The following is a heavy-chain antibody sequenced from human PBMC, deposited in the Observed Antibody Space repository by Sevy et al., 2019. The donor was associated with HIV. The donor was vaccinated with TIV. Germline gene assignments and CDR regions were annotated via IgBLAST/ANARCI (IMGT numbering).Heavy chain of an antibody. D-gene: IGHD5-12*01. CDR1: GYTFTGYY. CDR3: ARGFSGYDLFPSGFDY. V-gene: IGHV1-2*02. CDR2: INTLSGGT. J-gene: IGHJ4*02. Sequence: ASVKVSCKASGYTFTGYYMHWVRRTPGQGLEWVGWINTLSGGTNYAQKFQGRATMTRDTSISTAYMEVTRLRSDDTAVFYCARGFSGYDLFPSGFDYWGQGTLVTVSS.